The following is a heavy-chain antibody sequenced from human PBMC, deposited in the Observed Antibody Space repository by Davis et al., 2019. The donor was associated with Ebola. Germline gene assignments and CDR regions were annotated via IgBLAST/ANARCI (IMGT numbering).Heavy chain of an antibody. J-gene: IGHJ6*02. CDR1: GFTFSSYA. V-gene: IGHV3-23*01. CDR3: ASPLSTVTTGNYYYYYGMDV. D-gene: IGHD4-17*01. CDR2: ISGSGGST. Sequence: PGGSLRLSCAASGFTFSSYAMSWVRQAPGKGLEWVSAISGSGGSTYYADSVKGRFTISRDNAKNSLYLQMNSLRDEDTAVYYCASPLSTVTTGNYYYYYGMDVWGQGTTVTVSS.